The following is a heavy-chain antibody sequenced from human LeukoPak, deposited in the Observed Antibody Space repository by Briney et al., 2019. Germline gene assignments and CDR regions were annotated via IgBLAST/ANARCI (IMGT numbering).Heavy chain of an antibody. J-gene: IGHJ4*02. Sequence: GGTLRLSCAASGFTFSSYAMHWVRQAPGKGLEWVAVISYDGSNKYYADSVKGRFTISRDNSKNTLYLQMNSLRAEDTAVYYCARGRQYSTTDYWGQGTLVTVSS. D-gene: IGHD2-2*01. CDR2: ISYDGSNK. CDR1: GFTFSSYA. V-gene: IGHV3-30-3*01. CDR3: ARGRQYSTTDY.